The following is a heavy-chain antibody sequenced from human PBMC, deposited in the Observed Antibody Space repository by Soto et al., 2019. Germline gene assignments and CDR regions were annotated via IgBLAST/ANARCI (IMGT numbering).Heavy chain of an antibody. CDR1: GFTFSSYA. CDR3: ARTGIPVAGTPYYFDY. J-gene: IGHJ4*02. V-gene: IGHV3-30-3*01. Sequence: QVQLEESGGGVVQPGRSLRLSCAASGFTFSSYAMHWVRQAPGKGLEWVAVISYDGSNKYYADSVKGRFTISRDNSKNTLYLQMNSLRAEDTAVYYCARTGIPVAGTPYYFDYWGQGTLVTVSS. D-gene: IGHD6-19*01. CDR2: ISYDGSNK.